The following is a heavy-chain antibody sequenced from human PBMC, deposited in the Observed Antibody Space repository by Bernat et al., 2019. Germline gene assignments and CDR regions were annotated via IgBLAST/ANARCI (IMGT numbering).Heavy chain of an antibody. CDR3: AKLIARQTYDY. D-gene: IGHD3-22*01. CDR1: GFTFSTYW. CDR2: IKGDGSET. Sequence: EVQLVESGGGLVQPGGSLRLSCAASGFTFSTYWMTWVRQAPGKGLEWLANIKGDGSETSYVGSLQGRFTISRDNAKNSLYLQVNSLSVEDTAVYYCAKLIARQTYDYWGQGALVTVSS. J-gene: IGHJ4*02. V-gene: IGHV3-7*01.